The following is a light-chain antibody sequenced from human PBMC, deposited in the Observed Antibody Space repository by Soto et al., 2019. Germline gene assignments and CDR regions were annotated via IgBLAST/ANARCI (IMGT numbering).Light chain of an antibody. CDR3: QQYNSYSPWT. Sequence: DIQMTQSPSSLSASVGDRVTITCRASQSISSYLNWYQQKPGKAPKLLIYAASSLQSGVPSRFSGSGSGTEFTLPISGLQPDDFATYYCQQYNSYSPWTFAQGTKV. J-gene: IGKJ1*01. CDR2: AAS. V-gene: IGKV1-5*01. CDR1: QSISSY.